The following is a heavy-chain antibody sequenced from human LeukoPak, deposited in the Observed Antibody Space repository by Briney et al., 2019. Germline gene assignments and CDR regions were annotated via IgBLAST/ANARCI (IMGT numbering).Heavy chain of an antibody. D-gene: IGHD6-6*01. J-gene: IGHJ4*02. CDR3: VRTAARRFDY. V-gene: IGHV1-46*01. CDR1: GYTFPSYF. Sequence: ASVKVSCKASGYTFPSYFMHWVRQAPGQGLEWMGIINPTGGSTTYAQKFQGRVTMTRDTSTSTVYMELSSLRSDDTAVYYCVRTAARRFDYWGQGTLVTVSS. CDR2: INPTGGST.